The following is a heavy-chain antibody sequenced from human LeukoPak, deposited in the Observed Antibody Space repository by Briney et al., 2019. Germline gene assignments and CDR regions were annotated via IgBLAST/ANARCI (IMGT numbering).Heavy chain of an antibody. J-gene: IGHJ4*02. CDR1: GYTLTELS. CDR2: FDPEDGET. D-gene: IGHD3-10*01. V-gene: IGHV1-24*01. Sequence: ASVKVSCKVSGYTLTELSMHWVRQAPGKGLEWMGGFDPEDGETIYAQKFQGRVTMTEDTSTDTAYTELSSLRSEDTAVYYCATSDYGSGSYREHDYWGQGTLVTVSS. CDR3: ATSDYGSGSYREHDY.